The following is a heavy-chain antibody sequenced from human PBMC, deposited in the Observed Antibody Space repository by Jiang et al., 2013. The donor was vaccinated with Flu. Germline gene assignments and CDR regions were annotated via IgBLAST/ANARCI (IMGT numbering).Heavy chain of an antibody. Sequence: VQLVESGGGLVQPGGSLRLSCAASGFTFSSYWMHWVRQAPGKGLVWVSRVNSDGSRTSYADSVKGRFTISRDNAKNTVYLQMNSLRGEDTAVYYCARDDRGWSGADSGGFDYWGQGTLVTVSS. D-gene: IGHD3-3*01. CDR2: VNSDGSRT. CDR1: GFTFSSYW. CDR3: ARDDRGWSGADSGGFDY. J-gene: IGHJ4*02. V-gene: IGHV3-74*01.